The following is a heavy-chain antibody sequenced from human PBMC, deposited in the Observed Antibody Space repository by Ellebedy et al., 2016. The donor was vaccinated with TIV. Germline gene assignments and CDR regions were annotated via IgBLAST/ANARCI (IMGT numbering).Heavy chain of an antibody. CDR3: ARYRLGEGSVYEFFDY. CDR1: GYTFINYF. J-gene: IGHJ4*02. CDR2: INTYNGNR. D-gene: IGHD5/OR15-5a*01. V-gene: IGHV1-18*04. Sequence: AASVKVSCKASGYTFINYFFIWVRQAPGQGLEWMGWINTYNGNRNYAQKLQGRLTMTTATSTGTAYMELRSLRSDDTAVYYGARYRLGEGSVYEFFDYWGQGTLVTVSS.